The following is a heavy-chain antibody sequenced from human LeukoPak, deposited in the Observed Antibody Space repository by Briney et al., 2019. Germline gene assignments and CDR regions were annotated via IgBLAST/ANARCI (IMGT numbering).Heavy chain of an antibody. V-gene: IGHV4-39*06. CDR3: ARGLRGEDSSKDVDY. CDR1: GGSVSSSSYY. CDR2: INHSGST. J-gene: IGHJ4*02. Sequence: PSETLSLTCTVSGGSVSSSSYYWSWIRQPPGKGLEWIGEINHSGSTNYNPSLKSRVTISVDTSKNQFPLELSSVTAADTAVYYCARGLRGEDSSKDVDYWGQGTLVTVSS. D-gene: IGHD3-22*01.